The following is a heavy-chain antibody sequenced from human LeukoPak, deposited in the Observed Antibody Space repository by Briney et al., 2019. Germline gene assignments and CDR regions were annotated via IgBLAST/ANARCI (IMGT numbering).Heavy chain of an antibody. CDR3: ARGGAYSYGYVGY. CDR1: GFTFSSYW. CDR2: INSHGSTT. Sequence: GGSLRLSCAASGFTFSSYWMHWVRQPPGKGLVWVSCINSHGSTTSYADSVKGRFTISRDNAKNTVHLQLNSLRAEDTAVYYCARGGAYSYGYVGYWGQGTLVTVSS. D-gene: IGHD5-18*01. V-gene: IGHV3-74*01. J-gene: IGHJ4*02.